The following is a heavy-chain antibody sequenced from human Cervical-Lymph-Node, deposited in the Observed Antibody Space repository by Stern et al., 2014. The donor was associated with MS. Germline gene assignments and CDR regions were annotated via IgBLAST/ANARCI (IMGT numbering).Heavy chain of an antibody. CDR3: AKDMRGGSSYAMDV. D-gene: IGHD6-6*01. J-gene: IGHJ6*02. CDR2: ISGNGGKT. V-gene: IGHV3-9*01. CDR1: GFTLADYA. Sequence: EVQLVESGGGLVQPPRPLRLPCAASGFTLADYAMHWVRQAPGEGLERVSGISGNGGKTDYADSVKGRFTISRDNAKNSLYLQMDSLRAEDTALYYCAKDMRGGSSYAMDVWGQGTTVTVSS.